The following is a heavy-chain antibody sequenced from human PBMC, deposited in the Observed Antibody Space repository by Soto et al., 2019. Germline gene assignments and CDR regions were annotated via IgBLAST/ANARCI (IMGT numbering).Heavy chain of an antibody. J-gene: IGHJ4*02. CDR2: ISGGGSTI. D-gene: IGHD1-1*01. CDR3: ARESGNDFDY. Sequence: QAQLVESGGGLVKPGGSLRLSCAASGFIFSDYYMSWIRQAPGKGLEWISYISGGGSTIFYADSVKGRFTISRDNAKDSLYLQMNSLRADDTAVYYCARESGNDFDYWGQGTLVTVSS. V-gene: IGHV3-11*01. CDR1: GFIFSDYY.